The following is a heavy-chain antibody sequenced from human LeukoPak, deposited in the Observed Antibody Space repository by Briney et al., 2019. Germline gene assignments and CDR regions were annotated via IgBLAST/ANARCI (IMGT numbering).Heavy chain of an antibody. CDR2: ISRSATTI. J-gene: IGHJ4*02. D-gene: IGHD2-21*02. V-gene: IGHV3-48*03. CDR1: GFTFSSYE. Sequence: GGSLRLSCAASGFTFSSYEMNWVRQAPGKGLEWVSSISRSATTIYYADSVKGRFTISRDNAKNSLYLQMNSLRAEDTAVYYCAKRGVTQTYYFDYWGQGTLVTVSS. CDR3: AKRGVTQTYYFDY.